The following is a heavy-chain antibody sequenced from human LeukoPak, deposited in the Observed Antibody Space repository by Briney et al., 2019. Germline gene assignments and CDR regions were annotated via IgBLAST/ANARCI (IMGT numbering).Heavy chain of an antibody. V-gene: IGHV4-34*01. J-gene: IGHJ5*02. CDR2: INHSVST. CDR3: ARVGPRLRRGWFDP. CDR1: GGSFSGYY. Sequence: SETLSLTCAVYGGSFSGYYWSWIRQPPGKGLEWIGEINHSVSTNYNPSLKSRVTISVDTSKNQFSLKLSSVTAADTAVYYCARVGPRLRRGWFDPWGQGTLVTVSS. D-gene: IGHD4-17*01.